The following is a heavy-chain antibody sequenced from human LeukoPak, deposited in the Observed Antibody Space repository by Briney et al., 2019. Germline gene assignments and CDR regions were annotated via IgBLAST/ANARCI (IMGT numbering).Heavy chain of an antibody. J-gene: IGHJ6*02. CDR1: GFTFSSYA. CDR2: ISYDGINK. CDR3: ARDCDTSGYYYCGMDV. Sequence: GRSLRLSCAASGFTFSSYAKHWVRQAPGKGLEWVAVISYDGINKYYADSVKGRFTISRDDSKNTLYLQMNSLRAEDTAVYYCARDCDTSGYYYCGMDVWGQGTTVTVSS. D-gene: IGHD3-22*01. V-gene: IGHV3-30-3*01.